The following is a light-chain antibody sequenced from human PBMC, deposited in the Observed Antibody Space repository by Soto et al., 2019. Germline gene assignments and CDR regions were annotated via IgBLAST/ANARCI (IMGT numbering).Light chain of an antibody. CDR2: EVN. CDR1: SGDVGGYNY. Sequence: QCVLTQPPSASGSPGQSVTISCTGTSGDVGGYNYVSWYQHHPGKAPKLMIYEVNKRPSGVPDRFSGSKSGNTASLTVSGLQAEDEADYYCSSFAGTNNLGVFGTGTKLTAL. V-gene: IGLV2-8*01. J-gene: IGLJ1*01. CDR3: SSFAGTNNLGV.